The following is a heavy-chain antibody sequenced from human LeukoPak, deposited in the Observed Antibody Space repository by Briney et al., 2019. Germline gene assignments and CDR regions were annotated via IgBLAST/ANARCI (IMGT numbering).Heavy chain of an antibody. D-gene: IGHD3-22*01. CDR1: GYTFTSYG. Sequence: VSVKVSCKASGYTFTSYGISWVRQAPGQGLEWMGWISAYNGNTNYAQKLQGRVTMTTDTSTSTAYMELRSLRSDDTAVYYCARGRTTQSYASSGFYPRDYWGQGTLVTVSS. CDR3: ARGRTTQSYASSGFYPRDY. V-gene: IGHV1-18*01. J-gene: IGHJ4*02. CDR2: ISAYNGNT.